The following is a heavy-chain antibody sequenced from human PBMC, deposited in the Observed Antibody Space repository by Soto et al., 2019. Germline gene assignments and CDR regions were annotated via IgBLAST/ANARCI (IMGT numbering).Heavy chain of an antibody. J-gene: IGHJ6*02. D-gene: IGHD5-18*01. CDR3: ARDGAWIQSDGMDV. CDR1: GFTFSSYW. V-gene: IGHV3-7*01. Sequence: PGGSLRLSCAASGFTFSSYWMSWVRQAPGKGLEWVANIKQDGSEKYYVDSVKGRFTISRDNAKNSLYLQMNSLRAEDTAVYYCARDGAWIQSDGMDVWGQGTTVTVSS. CDR2: IKQDGSEK.